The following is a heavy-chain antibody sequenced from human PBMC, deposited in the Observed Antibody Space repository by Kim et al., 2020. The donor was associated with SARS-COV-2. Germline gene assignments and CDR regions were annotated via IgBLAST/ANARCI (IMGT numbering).Heavy chain of an antibody. D-gene: IGHD5-18*01. J-gene: IGHJ5*02. V-gene: IGHV4-59*13. Sequence: SETLSLTCTVSGGSISSYYWSWIRQPPGKGLEWIGYIYYSGSTNYNPSLKSRVTISVDTSKNQFSLKLSSVTAADTAVYYCAREPSGYSYGYGNWFDPWGQGTLVTVSS. CDR1: GGSISSYY. CDR2: IYYSGST. CDR3: AREPSGYSYGYGNWFDP.